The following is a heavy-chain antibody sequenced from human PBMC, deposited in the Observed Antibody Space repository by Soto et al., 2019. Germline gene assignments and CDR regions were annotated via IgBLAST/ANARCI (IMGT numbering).Heavy chain of an antibody. J-gene: IGHJ4*02. CDR3: ARQRSVSDFDY. Sequence: SETLCLTCTVSGDSISSYYWGWIRQPPGKGLEWIGSIYYSGSTYYNPSLKSRVTISVDTSKNQFSLKLSSVTAADTAVYYCARQRSVSDFDYWGQGTLVTVSS. V-gene: IGHV4-39*01. CDR2: IYYSGST. D-gene: IGHD3-3*01. CDR1: GDSISSYY.